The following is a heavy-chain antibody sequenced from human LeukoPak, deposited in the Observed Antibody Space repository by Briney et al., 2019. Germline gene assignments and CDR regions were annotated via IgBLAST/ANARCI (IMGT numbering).Heavy chain of an antibody. CDR3: ARDLLAVTGAFDI. Sequence: SQTLSLTCTVSGGSISSGDYYWSWIRQPPGKGLELIGYIYYSGSTYYNPSLKSRVTISVDTSKNQFSLKLSSVTAADTAVYYCARDLLAVTGAFDIWGQGTMVTVSS. D-gene: IGHD1-1*01. CDR1: GGSISSGDYY. V-gene: IGHV4-30-4*08. J-gene: IGHJ3*02. CDR2: IYYSGST.